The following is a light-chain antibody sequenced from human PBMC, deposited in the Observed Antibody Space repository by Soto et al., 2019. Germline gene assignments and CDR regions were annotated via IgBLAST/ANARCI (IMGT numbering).Light chain of an antibody. Sequence: QSVLTQPPSASGTPGQRVTISWSGSSSDIGSNVVNWYQQLPGTAPKLLIYTNDQRPSGVPDRFSGSKSGTSASLAISGLHSEDEADYYCAAWDDRLSGPVFGGGTKLTVL. CDR1: SSDIGSNV. CDR2: TND. CDR3: AAWDDRLSGPV. V-gene: IGLV1-44*01. J-gene: IGLJ3*02.